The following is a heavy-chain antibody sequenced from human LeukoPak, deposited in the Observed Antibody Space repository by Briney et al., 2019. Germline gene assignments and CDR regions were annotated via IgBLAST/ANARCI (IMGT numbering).Heavy chain of an antibody. CDR3: AKYHGACNWFDP. J-gene: IGHJ5*02. D-gene: IGHD1-14*01. Sequence: GGSLRLSCAASGFTFTNYGMHWVRQAPGKGLEWVAFIRYDGSNENYGDSVKGRFTISKDNSKSTLYLQMNSLRADDTAVYNCAKYHGACNWFDPWGQGTLVTVSS. CDR1: GFTFTNYG. V-gene: IGHV3-30*02. CDR2: IRYDGSNE.